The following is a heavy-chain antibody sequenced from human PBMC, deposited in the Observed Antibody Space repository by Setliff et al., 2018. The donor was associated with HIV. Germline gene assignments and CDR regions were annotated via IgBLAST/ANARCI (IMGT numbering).Heavy chain of an antibody. CDR1: GTSFSDYY. Sequence: SETLSLTCAVSGTSFSDYYWTWIRQPPGKGLEWIGEVNHSGTTNYNTSLKSRVTISGDTSKKQFSLKLSSVTAADAAVYYCARDRRSIFGVDTMNWFDPWGQGTLVTVSS. V-gene: IGHV4-34*01. CDR2: VNHSGTT. CDR3: ARDRRSIFGVDTMNWFDP. J-gene: IGHJ5*02. D-gene: IGHD3-3*01.